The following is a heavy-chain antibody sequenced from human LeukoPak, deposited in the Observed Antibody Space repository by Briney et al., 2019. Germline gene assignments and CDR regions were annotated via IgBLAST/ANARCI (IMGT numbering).Heavy chain of an antibody. V-gene: IGHV1-69*05. J-gene: IGHJ4*02. CDR2: IIPIFGTA. Sequence: ASVKVSCKASGGIFSSYAISWVRQAPGQGLEWMGGIIPIFGTANYAQKFQGRVTITTDESTSTAYMELSSLRSEDTAVYYCARDRGGIVGGWFDYWGQGTLVTVSS. D-gene: IGHD1-26*01. CDR1: GGIFSSYA. CDR3: ARDRGGIVGGWFDY.